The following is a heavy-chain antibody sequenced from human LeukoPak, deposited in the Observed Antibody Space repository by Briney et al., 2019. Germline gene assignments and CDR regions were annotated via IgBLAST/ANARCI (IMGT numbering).Heavy chain of an antibody. CDR3: AREGFELLGARGVIDY. V-gene: IGHV3-48*04. CDR2: IDSSGSTR. J-gene: IGHJ4*02. CDR1: GFTFSSYW. Sequence: QPGGSLRLSCAASGFTFSSYWMSWVRQAPGKGLEWVSYIDSSGSTRYYADSVKGRFTISRDNAKNSLYLQMNSLRAEDTAVYYCAREGFELLGARGVIDYWGQGTLVTVSS. D-gene: IGHD3-10*01.